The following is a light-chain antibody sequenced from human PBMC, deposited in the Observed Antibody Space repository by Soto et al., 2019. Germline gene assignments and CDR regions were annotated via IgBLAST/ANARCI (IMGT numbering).Light chain of an antibody. Sequence: EIVLTQSPGTLSLSPGERATISCRASESVIKYLAWYQQKPGQAPRLLIHGASSRATGIPDRFSGSGSGTDFTPTINRLQPEDFAVYYCKQYSSSPPITFGQGTRLEIK. CDR2: GAS. CDR1: ESVIKY. CDR3: KQYSSSPPIT. J-gene: IGKJ5*01. V-gene: IGKV3-20*01.